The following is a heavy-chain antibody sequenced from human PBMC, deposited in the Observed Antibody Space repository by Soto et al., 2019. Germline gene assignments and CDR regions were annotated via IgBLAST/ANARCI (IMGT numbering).Heavy chain of an antibody. CDR3: ARIRSSSRYYYYYGMDV. J-gene: IGHJ6*02. V-gene: IGHV2-5*02. Sequence: SGPTLVNPTQTLTLTCTFSGFSLSSSGVGVGWIRQPPGKALEWLALIYWDDDKRYSPSLKSRLTITRDTSKTQVVLTMTNMDPVDTATYYCARIRSSSRYYYYYGMDVWGQGTTVTVSS. D-gene: IGHD6-13*01. CDR2: IYWDDDK. CDR1: GFSLSSSGVG.